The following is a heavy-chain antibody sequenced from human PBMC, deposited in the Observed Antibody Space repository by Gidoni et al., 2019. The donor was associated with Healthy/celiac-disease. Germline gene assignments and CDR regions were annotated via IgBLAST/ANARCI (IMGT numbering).Heavy chain of an antibody. J-gene: IGHJ3*02. CDR2: FDPEDCET. Sequence: QVQLVQSGAEVKKPGASGKVSCKVSGYTLTELSMHWVRQAPGKGLEWMGGFDPEDCETIYAQKFQGRVTMTEDTSTDTAYMELSSLRSEDTAVYYCATVMYSWSYSDPPRYTGDAFDIWGQGTMVTVSS. CDR1: GYTLTELS. V-gene: IGHV1-24*01. D-gene: IGHD1-26*01. CDR3: ATVMYSWSYSDPPRYTGDAFDI.